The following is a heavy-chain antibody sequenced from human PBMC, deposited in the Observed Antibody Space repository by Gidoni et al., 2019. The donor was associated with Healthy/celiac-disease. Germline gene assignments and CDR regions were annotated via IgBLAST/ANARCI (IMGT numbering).Heavy chain of an antibody. V-gene: IGHV3-23*01. Sequence: EVQLLASGGGLVQPGGSLRLPCAASGFTFSRYAMSWVRQAPGKGLEWVSAISGSGGSTYYADSVKGRFTISRDNSKNTLYLQMNSLRAEDTAVYYCLKDYYDSSGYYYGFDYWGQGTLVTVSS. CDR3: LKDYYDSSGYYYGFDY. CDR2: ISGSGGST. CDR1: GFTFSRYA. D-gene: IGHD3-22*01. J-gene: IGHJ4*02.